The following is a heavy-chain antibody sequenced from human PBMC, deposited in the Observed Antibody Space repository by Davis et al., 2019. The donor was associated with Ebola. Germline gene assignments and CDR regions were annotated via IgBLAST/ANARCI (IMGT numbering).Heavy chain of an antibody. CDR1: GGSISSGGFH. D-gene: IGHD1-7*01. V-gene: IGHV4-61*08. Sequence: SETLSLTCTVSGGSISSGGFHWSWIRQPPGKGLEWIGYIYYSGSTNYNPSLKSRVTISVDTSKNQFSLKLSSVTAADTAVYYCARGLELHGMAVWGKGTTVTVSS. CDR2: IYYSGST. J-gene: IGHJ6*04. CDR3: ARGLELHGMAV.